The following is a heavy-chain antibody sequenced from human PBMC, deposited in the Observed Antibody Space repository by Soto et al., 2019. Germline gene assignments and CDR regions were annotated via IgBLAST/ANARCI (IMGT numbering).Heavy chain of an antibody. CDR2: INRDGTMT. V-gene: IGHV3-74*01. D-gene: IGHD2-21*01. CDR3: ALESYCGVYCSPS. CDR1: GFTFSSYW. J-gene: IGHJ5*02. Sequence: EVQLVESGGGLVQPGGSLRLSCAASGFTFSSYWMHWVRQVPGKGLVWVSRINRDGTMTSYADFVKGRFTISRDNAKNARFLQMNGLTVEEPAGYYCALESYCGVYCSPSWGQGT.